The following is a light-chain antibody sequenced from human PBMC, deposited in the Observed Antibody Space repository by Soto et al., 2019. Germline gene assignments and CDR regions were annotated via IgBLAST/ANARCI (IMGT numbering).Light chain of an antibody. Sequence: VLTQSPATLSLSPGDRVTLSCRASLGIRNVLFWYQQRPGQAPMLLMYDASRRATGTPARFSGNGFGTELRLTISRLEPEDFATYYCHHRDDRPPMYTFGQGTRLEI. CDR3: HHRDDRPPMYT. CDR1: LGIRNV. J-gene: IGKJ2*01. CDR2: DAS. V-gene: IGKV3-11*01.